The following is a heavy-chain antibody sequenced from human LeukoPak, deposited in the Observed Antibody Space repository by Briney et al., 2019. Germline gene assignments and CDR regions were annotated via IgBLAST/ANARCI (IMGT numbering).Heavy chain of an antibody. CDR2: IYSGGST. CDR1: GFTVSSNY. CDR3: ASGSGSYRTPYYYMDV. V-gene: IGHV3-53*01. D-gene: IGHD3-10*01. J-gene: IGHJ6*03. Sequence: GGSLRLSCVASGFTVSSNYMSWVRQAPGKGPEWVSVIYSGGSTYYADSVKGRFTISRDNSKNTLYLQMNSLRAEDTAVYYCASGSGSYRTPYYYMDVWGTGTTVTVSS.